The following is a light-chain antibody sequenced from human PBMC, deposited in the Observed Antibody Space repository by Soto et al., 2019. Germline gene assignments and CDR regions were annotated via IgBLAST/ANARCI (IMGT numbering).Light chain of an antibody. V-gene: IGLV2-11*01. J-gene: IGLJ1*01. CDR3: CSNAGSYPFV. Sequence: LTQPRSVSGSPGQSVTISCTGTSSDVGGYNYVSWYQHHTGKAPKLMIYDVDKRPSGVPGRFSGSKSGNTASLTISGLQAEDEADYYCCSNAGSYPFVFGTGTKVTVL. CDR1: SSDVGGYNY. CDR2: DVD.